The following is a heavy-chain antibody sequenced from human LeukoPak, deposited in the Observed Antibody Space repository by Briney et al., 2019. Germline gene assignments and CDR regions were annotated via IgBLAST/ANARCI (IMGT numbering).Heavy chain of an antibody. CDR3: ARHKPAFYSASGTYPDDALDI. V-gene: IGHV5-51*01. J-gene: IGHJ3*02. D-gene: IGHD3-10*01. Sequence: GESLKISRKGSGYSFTGYWIGWVRQMPGKGLEWMGIIYPGDSDTRYSPSFQGLVTISADKSVSTAYPQWSSLKASDTAMYYCARHKPAFYSASGTYPDDALDIWGQGTMVIVSS. CDR2: IYPGDSDT. CDR1: GYSFTGYW.